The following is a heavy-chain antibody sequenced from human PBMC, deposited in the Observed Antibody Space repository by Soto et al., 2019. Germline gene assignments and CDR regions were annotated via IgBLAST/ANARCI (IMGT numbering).Heavy chain of an antibody. CDR3: ARVPDR. Sequence: SETLSLTCAISGGSIPSGGYSWSLIRQPPGKGLELIGYIYHSGSTYYNPSLKSRVTISVDRSKNQFSLKLSSVTAADTAVYYCARVPDRWGQGTLVTVS. V-gene: IGHV4-30-2*01. J-gene: IGHJ5*02. CDR1: GGSIPSGGYS. D-gene: IGHD2-2*01. CDR2: IYHSGST.